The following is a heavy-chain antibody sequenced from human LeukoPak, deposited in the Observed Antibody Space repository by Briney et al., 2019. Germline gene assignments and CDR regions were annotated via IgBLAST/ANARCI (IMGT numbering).Heavy chain of an antibody. CDR3: ARWGAQWEAFDI. Sequence: SETLSLTCAVYGGSFSGYYWSWIRQPPGKGLEWIGEINHSGSTNYNPSLKSRVTISVDTSKNQFSLKLSSVTAADTAVYYCARWGAQWEAFDIWGQGTMVTVSS. V-gene: IGHV4-34*01. CDR2: INHSGST. CDR1: GGSFSGYY. D-gene: IGHD1-26*01. J-gene: IGHJ3*02.